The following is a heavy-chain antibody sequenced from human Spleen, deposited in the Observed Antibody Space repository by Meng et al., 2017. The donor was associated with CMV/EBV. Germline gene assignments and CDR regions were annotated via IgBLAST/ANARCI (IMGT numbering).Heavy chain of an antibody. D-gene: IGHD3-22*01. Sequence: GGSLRLSCEASGFIFSSYAMSWVRQAPGKGLEWVSGISGSGSRTYYADSVKGRFTVSRDKSMNTLSLQMHSLRAEDTAVYYCAKDLGYYYDTSGELGDNFDIWGQGTMVTVSS. CDR1: GFIFSSYA. CDR2: ISGSGSRT. V-gene: IGHV3-23*01. CDR3: AKDLGYYYDTSGELGDNFDI. J-gene: IGHJ3*02.